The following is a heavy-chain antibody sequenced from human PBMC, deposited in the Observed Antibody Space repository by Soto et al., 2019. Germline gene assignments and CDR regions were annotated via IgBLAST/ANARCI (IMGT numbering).Heavy chain of an antibody. CDR3: ARQSGALGNYFYGMDV. CDR2: IHPGDSET. J-gene: IGHJ6*02. V-gene: IGHV5-51*01. Sequence: GESLKISCKGSGYSITTYWIAWVRQMPGQGLEWMGIIHPGDSETRYSPSFQGQVPISVDKSINSAYLQWSSLKASDNAIYYCARQSGALGNYFYGMDVWGQGTTVTVSS. D-gene: IGHD7-27*01. CDR1: GYSITTYW.